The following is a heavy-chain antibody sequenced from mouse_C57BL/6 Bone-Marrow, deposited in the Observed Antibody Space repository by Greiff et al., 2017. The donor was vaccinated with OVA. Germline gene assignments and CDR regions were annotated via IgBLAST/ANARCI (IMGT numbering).Heavy chain of an antibody. J-gene: IGHJ3*01. CDR2: IEPEDGET. V-gene: IGHV14-2*01. D-gene: IGHD3-2*02. CDR3: ASGQLRLREFAY. CDR1: GFNIKDYY. Sequence: EVQLQQSGAELVKPWASVKLSCTASGFNIKDYYMHWVKQRTEQGREWIGRIEPEDGETKYAPKFQGKATITADTSSNTAYLQLSSLTSEDTAVYYCASGQLRLREFAYWGQGTLVTVSA.